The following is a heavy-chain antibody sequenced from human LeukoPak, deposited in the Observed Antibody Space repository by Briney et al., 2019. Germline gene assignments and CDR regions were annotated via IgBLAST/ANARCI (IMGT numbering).Heavy chain of an antibody. D-gene: IGHD2-15*01. CDR2: INGADYST. V-gene: IGHV3-23*01. CDR1: GFTFRTSA. J-gene: IGHJ4*02. Sequence: GGSLRLSCAASGFTFRTSAMSWVRQAPGKGLQWVSSINGADYSTYYADSVKGRFTISRDSSKNILYLQMNSLRAEDTALYYCAREGLYCSGGSCYEGGEGYFDYWGRGTLVTVSS. CDR3: AREGLYCSGGSCYEGGEGYFDY.